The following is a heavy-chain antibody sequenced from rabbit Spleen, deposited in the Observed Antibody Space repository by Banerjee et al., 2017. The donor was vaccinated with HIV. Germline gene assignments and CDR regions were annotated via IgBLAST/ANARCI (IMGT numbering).Heavy chain of an antibody. CDR2: INTATGKP. D-gene: IGHD8-1*01. J-gene: IGHJ6*01. V-gene: IGHV1S45*01. CDR1: GVSFSDRDV. CDR3: ARDAGTSFSTYGMDL. Sequence: EQLEESGGGLVKPEGSLTLTCKASGVSFSDRDVMCWVRQAPGKGLEWIACINTATGKPVYATWAKGRFTISTTSSTTVTLQMTSLTAADTATYFCARDAGTSFSTYGMDLWGPGTLVTVS.